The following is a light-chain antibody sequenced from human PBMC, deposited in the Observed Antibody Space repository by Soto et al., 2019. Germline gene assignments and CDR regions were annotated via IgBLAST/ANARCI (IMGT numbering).Light chain of an antibody. J-gene: IGKJ1*01. CDR1: QSVSSF. V-gene: IGKV3-11*01. Sequence: EIVLTQSPATLSLSPGERATLSCRASQSVSSFLAWYQQKPGQAPGLLIYDASNRSTGIPARFSGSGSGTGFTLTISSLEPEDFATYYCQQRGNWPRTFGQGTKVQIK. CDR3: QQRGNWPRT. CDR2: DAS.